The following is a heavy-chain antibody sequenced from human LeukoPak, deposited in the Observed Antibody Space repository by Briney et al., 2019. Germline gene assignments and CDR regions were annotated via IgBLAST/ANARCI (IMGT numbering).Heavy chain of an antibody. V-gene: IGHV3-30*18. J-gene: IGHJ4*02. Sequence: GASLRLSCAASGFTFSSYGMHWVRQAPGKGLEWVAVISYDGSNKYYADSVKGRFTISRDNSKNTLYLQMNSLRAEDTAVYYCAKGYYYGSGSYYGPFDYWGQGTLVTVSS. D-gene: IGHD3-10*01. CDR1: GFTFSSYG. CDR2: ISYDGSNK. CDR3: AKGYYYGSGSYYGPFDY.